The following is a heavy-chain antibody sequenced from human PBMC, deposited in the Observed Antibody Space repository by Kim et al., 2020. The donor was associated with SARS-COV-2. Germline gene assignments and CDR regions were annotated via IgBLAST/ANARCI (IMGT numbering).Heavy chain of an antibody. CDR3: AGNFDS. J-gene: IGHJ4*02. CDR2: YAMGSP. Sequence: YAMGSPNTTPPAKRRVTISVDTSKNQFALKLGSVTAADTAVYYCAGNFDSWGQGTLVTVSS. V-gene: IGHV4-4*08.